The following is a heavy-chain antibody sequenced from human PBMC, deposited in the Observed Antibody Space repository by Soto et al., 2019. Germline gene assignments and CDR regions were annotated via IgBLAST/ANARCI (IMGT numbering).Heavy chain of an antibody. V-gene: IGHV3-73*01. Sequence: HPGGSLRLSCAASGFTFSGSAIHWVRQASGKGLEWVGRIRSRADDYATAYAASVKGRFTISRDDSQNTAYLQMNSLKTEDTAVYYCTRWDSTVTILAYYYGMDVWGRGTTVTVSS. J-gene: IGHJ6*02. CDR1: GFTFSGSA. CDR3: TRWDSTVTILAYYYGMDV. D-gene: IGHD4-17*01. CDR2: IRSRADDYAT.